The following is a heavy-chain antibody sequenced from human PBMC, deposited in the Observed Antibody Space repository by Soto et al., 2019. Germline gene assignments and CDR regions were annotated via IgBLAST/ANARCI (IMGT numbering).Heavy chain of an antibody. V-gene: IGHV1-69*02. D-gene: IGHD3-10*01. CDR3: ARNRVRGVIDGDY. J-gene: IGHJ4*02. CDR2: IIPILGIA. Sequence: QVQLVQSGAEVKKPGSSVKVSCKASGGTFSSYTISWVRQAPGQGLEWMGRIIPILGIANYAQKFQGRVRITADKSTSTAYMELSSLRSEDTAVYYCARNRVRGVIDGDYWGQGTLVTVSS. CDR1: GGTFSSYT.